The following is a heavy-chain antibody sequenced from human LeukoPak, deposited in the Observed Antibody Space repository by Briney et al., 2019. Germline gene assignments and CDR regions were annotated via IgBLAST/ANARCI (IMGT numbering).Heavy chain of an antibody. Sequence: GGSLRLSCAASGFTFSSYGMHWVRQAPGKGLEWVAVISYDGSNKYYADSVKGRFTISRDNSKNTLYLQMNSLRAEDTAVYYCAKFGGNDSSGYYYVHYYYYMDVWGKGTTVTVSS. V-gene: IGHV3-30*18. CDR3: AKFGGNDSSGYYYVHYYYYMDV. CDR1: GFTFSSYG. J-gene: IGHJ6*03. CDR2: ISYDGSNK. D-gene: IGHD3-22*01.